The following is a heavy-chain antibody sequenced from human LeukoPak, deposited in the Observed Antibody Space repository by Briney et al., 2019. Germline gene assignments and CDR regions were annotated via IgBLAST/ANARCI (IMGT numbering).Heavy chain of an antibody. CDR1: GGTFSSYA. D-gene: IGHD2-2*01. J-gene: IGHJ6*02. Sequence: SVKVSCKASGGTFSSYAISWVRQAPGQGLEWMGGIIPIFGTANYAQKFQGRVTITADESTGTAYMELSSLRSEDTAVYYCARAELASYYYYYYGMDVWGQGTTVTVSS. CDR2: IIPIFGTA. CDR3: ARAELASYYYYYYGMDV. V-gene: IGHV1-69*13.